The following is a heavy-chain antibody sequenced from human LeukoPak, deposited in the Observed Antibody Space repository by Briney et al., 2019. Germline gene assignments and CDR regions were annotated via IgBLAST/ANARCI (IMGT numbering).Heavy chain of an antibody. J-gene: IGHJ3*02. CDR1: GYTFTGYY. CDR2: INPNSGGT. Sequence: GASVKVSCKASGYTFTGYYMHWVRQAPGQGLEWMGWINPNSGGTNYAQKFQGRVTMTRDTSTSTAYMELSRLRSDDTAVYYCARALSFYYYDSSEDAFDIWGQGTMVTVSS. D-gene: IGHD3-22*01. V-gene: IGHV1-2*02. CDR3: ARALSFYYYDSSEDAFDI.